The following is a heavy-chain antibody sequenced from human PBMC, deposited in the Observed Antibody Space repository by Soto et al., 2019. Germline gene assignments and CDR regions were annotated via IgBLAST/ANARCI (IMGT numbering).Heavy chain of an antibody. CDR1: GGAISSGTNY. Sequence: PSETLSLTCSVSGGAISSGTNYWGWVRRAPGKGLEWIGNIYFRGSTYYNPSLKSRVTIAIDTSKNQFSLKLRSVTAADTAVYYCARMGYATGWYHFDYWGQGALVTVSS. J-gene: IGHJ4*02. CDR2: IYFRGST. V-gene: IGHV4-39*01. CDR3: ARMGYATGWYHFDY. D-gene: IGHD2-8*01.